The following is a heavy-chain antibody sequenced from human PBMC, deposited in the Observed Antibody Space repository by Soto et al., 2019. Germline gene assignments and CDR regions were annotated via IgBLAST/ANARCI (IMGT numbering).Heavy chain of an antibody. CDR1: GGSFRGDS. V-gene: IGHV4-34*01. Sequence: SETLSLTCAVHGGSFRGDSWSWIRQPPGRGLEWIGEINHSGSTNYNPSLKSRVTISVDTSKNQFSLKLSSVTAADTAVYYCARRDSYYYDSSGYYYEDYWGQGTLVTVS. J-gene: IGHJ4*02. CDR3: ARRDSYYYDSSGYYYEDY. CDR2: INHSGST. D-gene: IGHD3-22*01.